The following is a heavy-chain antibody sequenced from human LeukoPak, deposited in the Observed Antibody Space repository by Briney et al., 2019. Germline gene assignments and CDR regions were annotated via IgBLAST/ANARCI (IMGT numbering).Heavy chain of an antibody. D-gene: IGHD3-22*01. V-gene: IGHV3-48*01. CDR3: ARDEYYDSSGYTS. CDR1: GFTFSSYS. J-gene: IGHJ4*02. CDR2: ISSSSSTI. Sequence: GGSLRLSCAASGFTFSSYSMTWVRQAPGKGLEWLSYISSSSSTIHYAGSVKGRFTISRDNARNSLYLQMNSLRAENTAVYCCARDEYYDSSGYTSWGQGTLVTVSS.